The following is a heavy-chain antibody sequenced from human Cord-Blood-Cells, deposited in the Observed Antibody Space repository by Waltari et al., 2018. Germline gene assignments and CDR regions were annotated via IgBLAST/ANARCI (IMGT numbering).Heavy chain of an antibody. CDR1: GGSISSSSYY. CDR2: IYYSGST. Sequence: QLQLQESGPGLLKPSETLSLTCTVSGGSISSSSYYWGWIRQPPGKGLEWIGSIYYSGSTYHNPSLKSRVTISVDTSKNQFSLKLSSVTAADTAVYYCARQYSGSSHDAFDIWGQGTMVTVSS. J-gene: IGHJ3*02. V-gene: IGHV4-39*01. D-gene: IGHD1-26*01. CDR3: ARQYSGSSHDAFDI.